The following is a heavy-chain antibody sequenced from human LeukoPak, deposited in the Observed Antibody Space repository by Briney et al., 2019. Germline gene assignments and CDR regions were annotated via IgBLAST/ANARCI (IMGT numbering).Heavy chain of an antibody. J-gene: IGHJ4*02. CDR3: ATQVGDGGYFDY. CDR2: ISSSGSTI. V-gene: IGHV3-48*03. Sequence: GGSLRLSCAASGFTFSSYEMNWVRQAPGKGLEWVSYISSSGSTIYCADSVKGRFTISRDNAKNSLYLQMNSLRAEDTAVYYCATQVGDGGYFDYWGQGTLVTVSS. CDR1: GFTFSSYE. D-gene: IGHD1-26*01.